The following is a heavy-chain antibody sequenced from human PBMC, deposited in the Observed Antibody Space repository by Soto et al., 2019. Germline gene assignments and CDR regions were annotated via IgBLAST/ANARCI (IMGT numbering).Heavy chain of an antibody. CDR1: GFSFTSYA. J-gene: IGHJ3*02. D-gene: IGHD6-19*01. CDR3: ARESPYSSGWSDAFDI. V-gene: IGHV3-30-3*01. Sequence: SLRLSGASTGFSFTSYAMLWVRQAPGKGLEWVAVISYDGSNKYYAYSVKGRFTISRDNSKNTLYLQMNSLRAEDTAVYYCARESPYSSGWSDAFDIWGQGTMVTVSS. CDR2: ISYDGSNK.